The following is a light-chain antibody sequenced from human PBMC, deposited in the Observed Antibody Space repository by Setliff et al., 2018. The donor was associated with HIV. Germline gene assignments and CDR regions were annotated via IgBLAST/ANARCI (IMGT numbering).Light chain of an antibody. CDR1: NIGSES. Sequence: SYELTQPPSVSVAPGKTARITCGGNNIGSESVHWYQQKPGQAPVLVVYDDNDRPSGIPERFSGSNSGNTATLTISRVEAGDEADYYCQVWDSSSDHHVFGTGTKVTVL. J-gene: IGLJ1*01. CDR2: DDN. V-gene: IGLV3-21*03. CDR3: QVWDSSSDHHV.